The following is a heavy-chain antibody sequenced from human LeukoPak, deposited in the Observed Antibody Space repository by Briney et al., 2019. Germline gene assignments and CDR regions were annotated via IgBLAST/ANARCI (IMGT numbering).Heavy chain of an antibody. Sequence: GGSLRLSFAASGFTFDDYAMQWGRAAPGKGLEGGSGINWNSGSIVYADSVKGRFTISRDNAKNSLYLQMNSLRAEDTALYYCAKGYYGSGSYYTPFDSWGQGTLVTVSS. CDR3: AKGYYGSGSYYTPFDS. CDR1: GFTFDDYA. J-gene: IGHJ4*02. V-gene: IGHV3-9*01. D-gene: IGHD3-10*01. CDR2: INWNSGSI.